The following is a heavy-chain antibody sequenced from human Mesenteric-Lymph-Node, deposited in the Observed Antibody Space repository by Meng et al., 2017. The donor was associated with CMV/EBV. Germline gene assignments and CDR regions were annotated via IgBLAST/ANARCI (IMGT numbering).Heavy chain of an antibody. Sequence: ASVKVSCKASGYTFTGYYMHWVRQAPGQGLEWMGWINPNSGGTNYAQKFQGRVTMTRDTSISTAYMELSRLRSEDTAVYYCARGKQLVRSGYFDPWGQGTLVTVSS. D-gene: IGHD6-6*01. CDR2: INPNSGGT. V-gene: IGHV1-2*02. CDR3: ARGKQLVRSGYFDP. CDR1: GYTFTGYY. J-gene: IGHJ5*02.